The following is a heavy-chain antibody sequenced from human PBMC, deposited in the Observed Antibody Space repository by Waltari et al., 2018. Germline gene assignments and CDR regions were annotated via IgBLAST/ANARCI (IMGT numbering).Heavy chain of an antibody. V-gene: IGHV3-23*03. Sequence: EVQLLESGGDLVQTGCSLRLSCAASGFTFSSYAMSWVRQAPGKGLEWVSVIYSGGSSTYYADSVKGRFTISRDNSKNTLYLQMNSLRAEDTAVYYCARHGDAFDIWGQGTMVTVSS. J-gene: IGHJ3*02. CDR3: ARHGDAFDI. CDR2: IYSGGSST. CDR1: GFTFSSYA.